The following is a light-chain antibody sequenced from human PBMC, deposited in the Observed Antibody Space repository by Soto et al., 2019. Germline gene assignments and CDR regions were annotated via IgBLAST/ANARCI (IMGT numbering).Light chain of an antibody. CDR3: QQFGSS. J-gene: IGKJ1*01. V-gene: IGKV3-20*01. Sequence: ELVLTQSPGTLSLSPGERATLSCRASQSVSSSYLAWYQQKPGQAPRLLIYGAASTATGSPDRDRGRASGTDCTLTIRIREPEDEAVNYCQQFGSSVGQGTKVDIK. CDR2: GAA. CDR1: QSVSSSY.